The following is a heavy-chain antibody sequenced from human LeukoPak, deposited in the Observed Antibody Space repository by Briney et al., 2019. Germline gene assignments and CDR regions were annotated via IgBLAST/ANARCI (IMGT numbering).Heavy chain of an antibody. Sequence: GGSLRLSCAASGFTFSDSYMSWIRQAPGKGLEWVSYISGSSNDINYADSVKGRFTVSRDNTKNSLFLQMNSLRVEDTAVYYCARGGGVWFGELSPGGAFDIWGQGTMVTVSS. CDR2: ISGSSNDI. CDR3: ARGGGVWFGELSPGGAFDI. CDR1: GFTFSDSY. D-gene: IGHD3-10*01. V-gene: IGHV3-11*06. J-gene: IGHJ3*02.